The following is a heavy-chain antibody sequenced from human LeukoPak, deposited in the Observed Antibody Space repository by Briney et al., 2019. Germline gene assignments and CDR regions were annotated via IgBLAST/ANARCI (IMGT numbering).Heavy chain of an antibody. Sequence: PGGSLRLSCAASGFTFSSYGMHWVRQAPGKGPEWVAVIWYDGSNKYYADSVKGRFTISRDNSKNTLYLQMNSLRAEDTAVYYCARDLAGYGDYAVSYWGQGTLVTVSS. CDR1: GFTFSSYG. D-gene: IGHD4-17*01. CDR3: ARDLAGYGDYAVSY. CDR2: IWYDGSNK. V-gene: IGHV3-33*01. J-gene: IGHJ4*02.